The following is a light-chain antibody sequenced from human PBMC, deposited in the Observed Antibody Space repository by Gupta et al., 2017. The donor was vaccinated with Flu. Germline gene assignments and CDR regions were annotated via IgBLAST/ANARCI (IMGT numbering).Light chain of an antibody. V-gene: IGLV1-44*01. CDR2: LNN. CDR3: AAWDDSRNGPV. CDR1: RSNIGDNT. J-gene: IGLJ2*01. Sequence: QSVLTPPPSASGTPGQRVTISCSGSRSNIGDNTVTWYQHVPGAAPRLLIYLNNQRPSGVADRFSGSKSGTSASLAISGLQAEDEAEYCCAAWDDSRNGPVFGGGTKLTVL.